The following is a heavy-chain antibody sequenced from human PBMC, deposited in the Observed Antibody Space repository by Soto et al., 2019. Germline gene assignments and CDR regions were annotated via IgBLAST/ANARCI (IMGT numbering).Heavy chain of an antibody. CDR3: ARLGDSSGYPPL. CDR2: IDPSDSYT. Sequence: PVESLTISWKGSGYNFTSYCISWFRQMPGKGLEWMGRIDPSDSYTNYSPSFQGHVTISADKSISTAYLQWSSLKASDTAMYYCARLGDSSGYPPLWGQGPLVTGSS. V-gene: IGHV5-10-1*01. CDR1: GYNFTSYC. J-gene: IGHJ4*02. D-gene: IGHD3-22*01.